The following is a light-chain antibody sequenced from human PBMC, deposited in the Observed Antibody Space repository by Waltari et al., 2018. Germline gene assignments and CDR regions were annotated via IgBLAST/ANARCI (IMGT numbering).Light chain of an antibody. CDR2: MVS. CDR1: QCLLHNNGDYY. V-gene: IGKV2-28*01. CDR3: MHALQNPLA. Sequence: DIVLTQSPLSLPVTPGEPASISCWSSQCLLHNNGDYYLDWYVQKPGQSPQLLIYMVSHRASGVPDRFSGSGSGTDFTLRISRVEAEDVGIYYCMHALQNPLAFGGGTRVEIK. J-gene: IGKJ4*01.